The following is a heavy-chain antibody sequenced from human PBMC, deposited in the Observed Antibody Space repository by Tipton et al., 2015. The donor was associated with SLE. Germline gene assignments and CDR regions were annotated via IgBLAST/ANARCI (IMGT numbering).Heavy chain of an antibody. Sequence: QSGAEVKKPGASVKVSCKASGYTFTGYYMHWVRQAPGQGLEWMGGIIPIFGTANYAQKFQGRVTITTDESTSTAYMELSSLRSEDTAVYYCARDILGYFDYWGQGTLVTVSS. CDR1: GYTFTGYY. V-gene: IGHV1-69*05. CDR3: ARDILGYFDY. J-gene: IGHJ4*02. CDR2: IIPIFGTA.